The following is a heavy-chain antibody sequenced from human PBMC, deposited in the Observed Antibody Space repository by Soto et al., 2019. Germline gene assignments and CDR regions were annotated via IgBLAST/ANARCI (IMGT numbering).Heavy chain of an antibody. CDR3: ARVLKGNDAFDI. J-gene: IGHJ3*02. V-gene: IGHV4-59*01. D-gene: IGHD3-9*01. CDR2: IYYSGST. Sequence: SETLSLTCTVSGGSISSYYWSWIRQPPGKGLEWIGYIYYSGSTNYNPSLKSRVTISVDTSKSQFSLKLSSVTAADTAVYYCARVLKGNDAFDIWGQGTMVTVSS. CDR1: GGSISSYY.